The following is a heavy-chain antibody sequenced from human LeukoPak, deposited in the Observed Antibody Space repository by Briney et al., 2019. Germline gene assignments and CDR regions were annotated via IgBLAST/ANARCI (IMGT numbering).Heavy chain of an antibody. CDR1: GGSISSGGYY. CDR3: ARATYYRSRNYYYYGMDV. Sequence: SETLSLTCTVSGGSISSGGYYWSWIRQHPGKGLEWIGYIYHSGSTYYNPSLKSRVTISVDTSKNQFSLKLSSVTAADTAVYYCARATYYRSRNYYYYGMDVWGQGTTVTVSS. CDR2: IYHSGST. V-gene: IGHV4-31*03. J-gene: IGHJ6*02. D-gene: IGHD3-16*01.